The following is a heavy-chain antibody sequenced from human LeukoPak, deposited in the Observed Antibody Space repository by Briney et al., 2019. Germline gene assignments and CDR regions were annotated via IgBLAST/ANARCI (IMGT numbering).Heavy chain of an antibody. CDR2: INHNSGGT. CDR1: GYTFTVYY. CDR3: ARENGYCSGGSCYSVWFDP. Sequence: ASVKVSCKASGYTFTVYYMHWVRQAPGQGLEWMGWINHNSGGTNYAQKFQGRVTMTRDTSISTAYMELSRLRSDDTAVYYCARENGYCSGGSCYSVWFDPWGQGTLVTVSS. D-gene: IGHD2-15*01. V-gene: IGHV1-2*02. J-gene: IGHJ5*02.